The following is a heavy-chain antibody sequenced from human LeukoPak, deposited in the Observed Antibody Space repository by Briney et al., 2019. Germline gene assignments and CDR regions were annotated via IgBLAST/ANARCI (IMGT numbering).Heavy chain of an antibody. CDR1: GFTFSDYY. Sequence: GGSLRLSCAASGFTFSDYYMSWIRQAPGKGLEWVSYISSSGSTIYYADSVKGRFTISRDNAKNSLYLQMNSLRAEDTAVYYCARAQDIVVVVADYWGQGTLVTVPS. CDR3: ARAQDIVVVVADY. CDR2: ISSSGSTI. J-gene: IGHJ4*02. D-gene: IGHD2-15*01. V-gene: IGHV3-11*01.